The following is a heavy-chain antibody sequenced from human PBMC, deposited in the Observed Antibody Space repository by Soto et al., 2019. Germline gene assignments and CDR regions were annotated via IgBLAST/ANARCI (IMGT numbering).Heavy chain of an antibody. D-gene: IGHD6-13*01. V-gene: IGHV3-53*04. CDR2: IYSGGST. Sequence: EVQLVESGGGLVQPGGSLRLSCAASGFTVSSSYMSWVRQAPGKGLEWVSVIYSGGSTYYADSVKGRFTISRHNSKNTLYLQMNSLSAEDTAVYYCARNIAAAGNYYYYYMDVWGKGTTVTVSS. CDR3: ARNIAAAGNYYYYYMDV. CDR1: GFTVSSSY. J-gene: IGHJ6*03.